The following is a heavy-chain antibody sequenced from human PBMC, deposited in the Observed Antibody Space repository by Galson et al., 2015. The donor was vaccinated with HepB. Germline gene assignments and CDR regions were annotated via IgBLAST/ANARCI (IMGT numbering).Heavy chain of an antibody. CDR1: GFTFSSYG. CDR2: ISYDGSNK. V-gene: IGHV3-30*18. D-gene: IGHD6-13*01. CDR3: AKEFSSSWYEGVYYYGMDV. J-gene: IGHJ6*02. Sequence: SLRLSCAASGFTFSSYGMHWVRQAPGKGLEWVAVISYDGSNKYYADSVKGRFTISRDNSKNTLYLQMNSRRAEDTAVYYCAKEFSSSWYEGVYYYGMDVWSQGTTVTVSS.